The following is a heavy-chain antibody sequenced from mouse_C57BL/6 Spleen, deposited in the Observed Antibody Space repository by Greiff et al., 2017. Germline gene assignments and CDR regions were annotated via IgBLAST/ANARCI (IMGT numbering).Heavy chain of an antibody. CDR3: ARAGTGYFDV. J-gene: IGHJ1*03. CDR2: IYPGDGDT. CDR1: GYAFSSYW. D-gene: IGHD2-14*01. Sequence: QVHVQQSGAELVKPGASVKISCKASGYAFSSYWMNWVKQRPGKGLEWIGQIYPGDGDTNYNGKFKGKATLTADKSSSTAYMQLSSLTSEDSAVYFCARAGTGYFDVWGTGTTVTVSS. V-gene: IGHV1-80*01.